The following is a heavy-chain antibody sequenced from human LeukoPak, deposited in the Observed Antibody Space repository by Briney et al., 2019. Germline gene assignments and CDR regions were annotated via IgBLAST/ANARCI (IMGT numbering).Heavy chain of an antibody. CDR3: ARGRGYYYDSSGYYYDSHYFDY. CDR2: IYYSGST. Sequence: SETLSLTCTVSGGSISSGGYYWSWIRQHPGKGLEWIGYIYYSGSTYYNPSLKSRVTISVDTSKNQFSLKLSSVTAADTAVYYCARGRGYYYDSSGYYYDSHYFDYWGQGTLVTVSS. J-gene: IGHJ4*02. V-gene: IGHV4-31*03. CDR1: GGSISSGGYY. D-gene: IGHD3-22*01.